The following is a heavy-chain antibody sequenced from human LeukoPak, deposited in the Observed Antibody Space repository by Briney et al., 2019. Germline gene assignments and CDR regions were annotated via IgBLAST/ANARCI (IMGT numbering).Heavy chain of an antibody. D-gene: IGHD6-19*01. Sequence: AGGSLRLSCAASGLPASTSFINWVRQAPGKGLEWVSVIYNSGRTFYADSVKGRFTISRDNSKNTLYLQMNSLRVEDTAVCYCARDISVATGSFDSWGQGTLVTVSS. CDR2: IYNSGRT. J-gene: IGHJ4*02. V-gene: IGHV3-53*01. CDR3: ARDISVATGSFDS. CDR1: GLPASTSF.